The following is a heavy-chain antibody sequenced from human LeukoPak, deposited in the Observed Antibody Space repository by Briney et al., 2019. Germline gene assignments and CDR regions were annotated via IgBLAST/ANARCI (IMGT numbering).Heavy chain of an antibody. D-gene: IGHD2-15*01. CDR3: ARELKGYCSGGSCKGAFDI. CDR1: GYTFTSYG. V-gene: IGHV1-18*01. Sequence: GASVKVSCKASGYTFTSYGISWVRQAPGQGLEWMGWISAYNGNTNYAQKLQGRVTMTTDKSTSTAYMELSSLRSEDTAVYYCARELKGYCSGGSCKGAFDIWGQGTMVTVSS. CDR2: ISAYNGNT. J-gene: IGHJ3*02.